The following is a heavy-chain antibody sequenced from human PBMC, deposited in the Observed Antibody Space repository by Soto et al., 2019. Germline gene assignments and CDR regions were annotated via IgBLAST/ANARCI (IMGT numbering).Heavy chain of an antibody. J-gene: IGHJ4*02. CDR1: GGSIGGYY. CDR2: MYNSERT. Sequence: LSLTCTVSGGSIGGYYWSWIRQPAGKGLEWIGRMYNSERTNYNPSLKSRVTMSMDTSKNQFSLRLTSVTAADTAVYFCAREPLAHSYFDLWGQGTLVTVSS. V-gene: IGHV4-4*07. CDR3: AREPLAHSYFDL.